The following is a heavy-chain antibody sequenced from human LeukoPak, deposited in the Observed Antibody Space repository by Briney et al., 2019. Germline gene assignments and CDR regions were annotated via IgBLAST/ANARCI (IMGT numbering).Heavy chain of an antibody. CDR3: AKSGYNRFDY. Sequence: SLRLSCAASGFTFDDYAMHWVRQAPGKGLEWVSGISWNSDNIGYADSVKGRFTISRDNAKNMLYLQMNSLRADDTAVYYCAKSGYNRFDYWGQGTLVTVSS. CDR2: ISWNSDNI. V-gene: IGHV3-9*01. D-gene: IGHD5-24*01. J-gene: IGHJ4*02. CDR1: GFTFDDYA.